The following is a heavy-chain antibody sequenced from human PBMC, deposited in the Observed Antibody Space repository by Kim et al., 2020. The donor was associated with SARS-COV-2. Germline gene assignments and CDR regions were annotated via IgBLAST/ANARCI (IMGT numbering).Heavy chain of an antibody. CDR3: ARGYDRSGSEGLDAFDI. CDR2: IWYDGSNK. J-gene: IGHJ3*02. Sequence: GGSLRLSCAASGFTFSSYGMHWVRQAPGKGLEWVAVIWYDGSNKYYADSVKGRFTISRDNSKNTLYLQMNSLRAEDTAVYYCARGYDRSGSEGLDAFDIWGQGTMVTVSS. D-gene: IGHD1-26*01. CDR1: GFTFSSYG. V-gene: IGHV3-33*01.